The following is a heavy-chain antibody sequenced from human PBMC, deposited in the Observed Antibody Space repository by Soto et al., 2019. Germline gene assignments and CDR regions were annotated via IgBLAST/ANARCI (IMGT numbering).Heavy chain of an antibody. D-gene: IGHD7-27*01. J-gene: IGHJ6*03. CDR1: GGSFSGYY. Sequence: SETLSLTCAVYGGSFSGYYWSWLRQPPGKGLEWIGEINHSGSTNYNPSFKSRVTISVDTSKNQFSLKLSSVTAADTAVYYCARANRYYYYYMDVWGKGTTVTVSS. V-gene: IGHV4-34*01. CDR2: INHSGST. CDR3: ARANRYYYYYMDV.